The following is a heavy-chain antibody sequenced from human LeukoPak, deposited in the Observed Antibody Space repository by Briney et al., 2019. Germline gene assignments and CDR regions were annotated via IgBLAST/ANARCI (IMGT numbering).Heavy chain of an antibody. CDR2: ISGSGGST. CDR3: AKTSEQSSGWYVYYFDY. CDR1: GFTFSSYG. Sequence: PGGSLRLSCAASGFTFSSYGMSWVRQAPGKGLEWVSAISGSGGSTYYADSVKGRFTISRDNSKNTLYLQMNSLRAEDTAVYYCAKTSEQSSGWYVYYFDYWGQGTLVTVSS. J-gene: IGHJ4*02. V-gene: IGHV3-23*01. D-gene: IGHD6-19*01.